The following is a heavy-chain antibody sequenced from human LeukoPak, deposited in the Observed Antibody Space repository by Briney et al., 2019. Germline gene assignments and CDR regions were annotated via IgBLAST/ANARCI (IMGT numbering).Heavy chain of an antibody. CDR3: ARVINGFFDY. D-gene: IGHD2-2*03. CDR2: IYSGGST. CDR1: GFTVSSNY. V-gene: IGHV3-53*01. J-gene: IGHJ4*02. Sequence: GGSLRLSCAASGFTVSSNYMSWVRQAPGKGLEWVSVIYSGGSTYYADSVKGRFTISRDNSKNTLYLQMNSLRAEDTAVYYRARVINGFFDYWGQGTLVTVSS.